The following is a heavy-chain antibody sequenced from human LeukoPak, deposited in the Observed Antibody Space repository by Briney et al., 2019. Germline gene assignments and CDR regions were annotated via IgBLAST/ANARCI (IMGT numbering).Heavy chain of an antibody. CDR3: ARVGASDRALYYYYYMDV. V-gene: IGHV3-30*02. CDR1: GFTFSNYG. J-gene: IGHJ6*03. CDR2: IRFDGTNK. D-gene: IGHD3-16*01. Sequence: GGSLRLSCAASGFTFSNYGMHWVRQAPGKGLEWVAFIRFDGTNKLYAESVKGRFTISRDNSQNTVSLQVNNLRTEDTALYYCARVGASDRALYYYYYMDVWGKGTTVTISS.